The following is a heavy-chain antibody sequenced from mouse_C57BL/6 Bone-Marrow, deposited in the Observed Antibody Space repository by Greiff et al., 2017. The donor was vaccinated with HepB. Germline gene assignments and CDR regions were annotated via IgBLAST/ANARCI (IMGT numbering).Heavy chain of an antibody. D-gene: IGHD1-1*01. CDR3: ARALSDYGSNPHYAMDY. V-gene: IGHV5-12*01. J-gene: IGHJ4*01. CDR2: ISNGGGST. Sequence: EVKLVESGGGLVQPGGSLKLSCAASGFTFSDYYMYWVRQTPEKRLEWVAYISNGGGSTYYPDTVKGRFTISRDNAKNTLYLQMSRLKSEDTAMYYCARALSDYGSNPHYAMDYWGQGTSVTVSS. CDR1: GFTFSDYY.